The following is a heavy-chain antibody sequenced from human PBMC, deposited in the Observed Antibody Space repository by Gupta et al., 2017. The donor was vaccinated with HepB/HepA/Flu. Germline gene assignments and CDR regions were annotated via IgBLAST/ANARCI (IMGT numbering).Heavy chain of an antibody. D-gene: IGHD4-17*01. CDR2: IYSGGST. CDR1: GFRVSTFY. CDR3: ARDSGDYGFDV. Sequence: EVQVVESGGGLFQPGGSLRLSCVASGFRVSTFYMSWVRQAPGKGLEWVSVIYSGGSTHYADSVKDRFSISRDKSKNTVYLQMNSLRDEDTAIYYCARDSGDYGFDVWGQGTLVTVSS. J-gene: IGHJ3*01. V-gene: IGHV3-66*01.